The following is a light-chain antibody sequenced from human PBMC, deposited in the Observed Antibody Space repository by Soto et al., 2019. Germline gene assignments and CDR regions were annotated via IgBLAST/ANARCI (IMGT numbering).Light chain of an antibody. J-gene: IGLJ2*01. CDR3: PVYFGGAGVG. CDR1: PGAVTSGYY. Sequence: QAVVTQEPSLTVSPGGTVTLTCASSPGAVTSGYYPNWFQQKPGQAPRALIYSTSHKHSWTPARVSGSLLRGKASLALLGVEAWDGAGYYCPVYFGGAGVGFGGGTQLTVL. V-gene: IGLV7-43*01. CDR2: STS.